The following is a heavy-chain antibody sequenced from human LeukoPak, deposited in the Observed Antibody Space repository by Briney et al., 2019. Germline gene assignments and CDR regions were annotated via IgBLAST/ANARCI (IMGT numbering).Heavy chain of an antibody. CDR1: GGSISSSSYY. J-gene: IGHJ6*03. CDR2: IYYSGST. CDR3: ARLGYDFWSGYYTGAPYYYYYYMDV. Sequence: SETLSLTCTVSGGSISSSSYYWGWIRQPPGKGLEWIGSIYYSGSTYYNPSLKGRVTISVDTSKNQFSLKLGSVTAADTAVYYCARLGYDFWSGYYTGAPYYYYYYMDVWGKGTTVTVSS. V-gene: IGHV4-39*01. D-gene: IGHD3-3*01.